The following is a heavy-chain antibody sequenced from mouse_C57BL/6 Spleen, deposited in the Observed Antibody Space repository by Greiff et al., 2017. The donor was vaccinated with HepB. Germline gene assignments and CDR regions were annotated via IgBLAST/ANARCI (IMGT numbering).Heavy chain of an antibody. CDR3: ATFFTTVVAGWAMDY. CDR2: ISSGSSTI. J-gene: IGHJ4*01. CDR1: GFTFSDYG. D-gene: IGHD1-1*01. V-gene: IGHV5-17*01. Sequence: EVQGVESGGGLVKPGGSLKLSCAASGFTFSDYGMHWVRQAPEKGLEWVAYISSGSSTIYYADTVKGRFTISRDNAKNTLFLQMTSLRSEDTAMYYCATFFTTVVAGWAMDYWGQRTSVTVSS.